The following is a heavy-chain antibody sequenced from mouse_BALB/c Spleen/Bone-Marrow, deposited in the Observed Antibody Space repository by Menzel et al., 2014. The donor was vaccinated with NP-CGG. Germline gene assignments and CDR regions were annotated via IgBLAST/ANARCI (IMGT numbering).Heavy chain of an antibody. D-gene: IGHD1-1*01. J-gene: IGHJ2*01. V-gene: IGHV7-3*02. CDR2: IRNKANGYTT. CDR3: ARDRVGLLFDS. CDR1: GFTFTDYY. Sequence: EVNVVESGGGLVQPGGSLRLSCATSGFTFTDYYMNWVRQPPGKALEWLAFIRNKANGYTTEYSASVKGRFTISRDNSQSIRYLQMNTLRAEDSATYYGARDRVGLLFDSWGQGTTLTVSS.